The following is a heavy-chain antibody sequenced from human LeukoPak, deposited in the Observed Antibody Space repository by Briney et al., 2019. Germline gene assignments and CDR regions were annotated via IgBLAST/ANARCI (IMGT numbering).Heavy chain of an antibody. V-gene: IGHV5-51*01. Sequence: GESLKISCKGSGYSFTSYWIGWVRQMPGKGLEWTGIIYPGDSDTRYSPSFQGQVTISADKSISTAYLQWSSLKASDTAMYYCARPNWATGTTYYFDYWGQGTLVTVSS. CDR2: IYPGDSDT. CDR3: ARPNWATGTTYYFDY. CDR1: GYSFTSYW. J-gene: IGHJ4*02. D-gene: IGHD1-1*01.